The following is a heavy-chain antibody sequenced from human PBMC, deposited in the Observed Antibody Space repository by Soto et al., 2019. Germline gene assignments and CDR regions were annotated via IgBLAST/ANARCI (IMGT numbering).Heavy chain of an antibody. CDR2: ISSSSSYI. V-gene: IGHV3-21*01. D-gene: IGHD4-17*01. J-gene: IGHJ4*02. CDR3: ARGPDLWGFNDYGDYVGPAEFDY. Sequence: GGSLRLSCAASGFTFSSYSMNWVRQAPGKGLEWVSSISSSSSYIYYADSVKGRFTISRDNAKNSLYLQMNSLRAEDTAVYYCARGPDLWGFNDYGDYVGPAEFDYWGQGTLVTVSS. CDR1: GFTFSSYS.